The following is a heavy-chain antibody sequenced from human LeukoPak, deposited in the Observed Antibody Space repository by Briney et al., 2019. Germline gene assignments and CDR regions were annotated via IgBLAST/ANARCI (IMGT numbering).Heavy chain of an antibody. CDR3: AKVIFGDYYGMDV. D-gene: IGHD3/OR15-3a*01. Sequence: QAGGSLRLSCAASGFTVDDYAMHWVRQAPGKGLEWVSGITWNSGSIGYADSVKGRLTISRDNAKNSLYLQMNSLRAEDTALYYCAKVIFGDYYGMDVWGQGTTVTVSS. J-gene: IGHJ6*02. CDR1: GFTVDDYA. V-gene: IGHV3-9*01. CDR2: ITWNSGSI.